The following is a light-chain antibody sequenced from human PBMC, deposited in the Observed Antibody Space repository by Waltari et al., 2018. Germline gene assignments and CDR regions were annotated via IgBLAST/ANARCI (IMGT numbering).Light chain of an antibody. CDR1: SRNVGGYNY. J-gene: IGLJ2*01. Sequence: HSALTPPRSVSASPGQSVTISCTGTSRNVGGYNYLSWYQQHPGKAPKLMIYDVSKRPSGVPDRFSGSKSGNTASLTISGLQAEDEADYYCCSYAGSYTLVFGGGTKLTVL. V-gene: IGLV2-11*01. CDR2: DVS. CDR3: CSYAGSYTLV.